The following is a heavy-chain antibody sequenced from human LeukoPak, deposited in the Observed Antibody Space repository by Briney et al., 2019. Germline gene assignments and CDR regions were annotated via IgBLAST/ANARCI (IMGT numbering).Heavy chain of an antibody. CDR1: GFTVSSNY. D-gene: IGHD5-24*01. V-gene: IGHV3-66*01. Sequence: GGSLRLSCAASGFTVSSNYMSWVRQAPGKGLEWVSVIYSGGSTYYADSVKGRFTISRDNSKNTLYLQTNSLRAEDTAVYYCARDGDGYKYYYGMDVWGQGTTVTVSS. CDR3: ARDGDGYKYYYGMDV. CDR2: IYSGGST. J-gene: IGHJ6*02.